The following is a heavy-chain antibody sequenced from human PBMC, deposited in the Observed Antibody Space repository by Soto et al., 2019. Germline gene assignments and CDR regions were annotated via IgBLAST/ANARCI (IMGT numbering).Heavy chain of an antibody. V-gene: IGHV4-31*03. CDR1: GCSITSGAYY. CDR3: ARYYYDTGGDYHDYHYAMDV. CDR2: IYYSGTT. Sequence: TLSLTCTVSGCSITSGAYYWSWIRQHPGKGLEWIGYIYYSGTTYYRPSLRSRLTISLDTSKNQFSLKLTSVTAADTAVYYCARYYYDTGGDYHDYHYAMDVWGQGTTVTVSS. J-gene: IGHJ6*02. D-gene: IGHD3-22*01.